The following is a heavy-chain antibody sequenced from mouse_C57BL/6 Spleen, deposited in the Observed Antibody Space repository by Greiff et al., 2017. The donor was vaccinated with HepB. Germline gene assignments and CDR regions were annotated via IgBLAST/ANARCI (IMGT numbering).Heavy chain of an antibody. Sequence: EVQLVESGGGLVQPGGSLKLSCAASGFTFSDYYMYWVRQTPEKRLAWVAYISNGGGSTYYPDTVKGRFTISRDNAKNTLYLQMSRLKSEDTVMYYCASAYYSNYEGFAYWGQGTLVTVSA. CDR3: ASAYYSNYEGFAY. CDR1: GFTFSDYY. V-gene: IGHV5-12*01. CDR2: ISNGGGST. J-gene: IGHJ3*01. D-gene: IGHD2-5*01.